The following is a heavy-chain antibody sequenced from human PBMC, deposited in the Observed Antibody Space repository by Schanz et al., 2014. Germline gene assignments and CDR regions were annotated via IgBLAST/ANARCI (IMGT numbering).Heavy chain of an antibody. CDR2: IDYSGHP. CDR3: ARVRPGFAIDP. CDR1: GGSISSGGYF. J-gene: IGHJ5*02. Sequence: QVQLQESGPGLVKPSQTLSLTCSVSGGSISSGGYFWTWIRQHPGKGLEWIGHIDYSGHPYYHESLKSRLTISLHASENQFSLQLTSVTAADTAVYYCARVRPGFAIDPWGQGTLVTVSS. V-gene: IGHV4-31*03. D-gene: IGHD6-25*01.